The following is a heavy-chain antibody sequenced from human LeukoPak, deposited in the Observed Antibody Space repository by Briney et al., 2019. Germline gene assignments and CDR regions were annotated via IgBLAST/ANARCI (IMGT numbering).Heavy chain of an antibody. CDR3: ARGNRGDYVWGSYRYDY. J-gene: IGHJ4*02. CDR2: IYYSGST. Sequence: SETLSLTCTVSGGSISSGGYYWSWIRQHPGKGLEWIGYIYYSGSTYYNPSLKSRVTISVDTSKNQFSLKLSSVTAADTAVYYCARGNRGDYVWGSYRYDYWGQGTLVTVS. V-gene: IGHV4-31*03. D-gene: IGHD3-16*02. CDR1: GGSISSGGYY.